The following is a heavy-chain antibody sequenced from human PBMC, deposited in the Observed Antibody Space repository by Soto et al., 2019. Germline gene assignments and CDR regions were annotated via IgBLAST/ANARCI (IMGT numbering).Heavy chain of an antibody. Sequence: QVQLVQSGAEVKKPGSSVKVSCKAPGGSLSNYGISWVRQAPGQGLEWMGAIIPVFGTPNYAQKFQDRVTITADESTNTVYMEVRRLTSEDTAVYYCARGDATKIVVTTYYGMDVWGQGTTVTVSS. CDR1: GGSLSNYG. D-gene: IGHD3-22*01. J-gene: IGHJ6*02. CDR2: IIPVFGTP. V-gene: IGHV1-69*12. CDR3: ARGDATKIVVTTYYGMDV.